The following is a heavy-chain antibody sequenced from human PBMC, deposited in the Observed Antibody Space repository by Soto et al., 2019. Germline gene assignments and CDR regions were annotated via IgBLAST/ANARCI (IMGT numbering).Heavy chain of an antibody. CDR2: IIPIFGSA. Sequence: QVQLVQSGAEVKKPGSSVKVSCKASGGTFSNYAITWVRQAPGQGLEWLGRIIPIFGSANYAQKFQGRVTINPDEATTKCYMELSSLRSDDTAVYYCAKDGGKDGYFGNWFDPWGQGTLVTVSS. CDR3: AKDGGKDGYFGNWFDP. J-gene: IGHJ5*02. D-gene: IGHD5-12*01. CDR1: GGTFSNYA. V-gene: IGHV1-69*15.